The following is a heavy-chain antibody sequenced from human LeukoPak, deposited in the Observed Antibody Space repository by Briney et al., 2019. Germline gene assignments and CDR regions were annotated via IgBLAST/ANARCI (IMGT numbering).Heavy chain of an antibody. CDR2: IIPIFGTA. D-gene: IGHD5-18*01. Sequence: SVKVSCKASGGTFSSYAISWVRQAPGQGLEWMGGIIPIFGTANYAQKFQGRVTITADKSTSTAYMELSSLRSEDTAVYYCASGGGEYSYGYVNFDYWGQGTLVTVSS. V-gene: IGHV1-69*06. CDR3: ASGGGEYSYGYVNFDY. J-gene: IGHJ4*02. CDR1: GGTFSSYA.